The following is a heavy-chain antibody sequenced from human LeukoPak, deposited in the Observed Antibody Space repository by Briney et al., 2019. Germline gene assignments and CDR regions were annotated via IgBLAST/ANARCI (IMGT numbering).Heavy chain of an antibody. CDR2: IYHSGST. J-gene: IGHJ4*02. V-gene: IGHV4-30-2*01. Sequence: SQTLSLTCTVSGGSISSGGYYWSWIRQPPGKGLEWIGYIYHSGSTYYNPSLKSRVTISVDRSKNQFSLKLSSVTAADTAVYYCASEDCSSTSCRDYWGQGTLVTVSS. CDR1: GGSISSGGYY. D-gene: IGHD2-2*01. CDR3: ASEDCSSTSCRDY.